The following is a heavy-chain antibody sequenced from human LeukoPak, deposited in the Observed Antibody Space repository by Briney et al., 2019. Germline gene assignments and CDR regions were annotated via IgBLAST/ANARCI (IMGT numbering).Heavy chain of an antibody. Sequence: PSETLSLTCAVSGGSISSAGYSWSWIRQPPGKGLEWIGYIYYSGSTNYNPSLKSRVTISVDTSKNQFSLKLSSVTAADTAVYYCARDRSGSSLKYGMDVWGQGTTVTVSS. CDR2: IYYSGST. CDR1: GGSISSAGYS. V-gene: IGHV4-61*08. D-gene: IGHD3-3*01. CDR3: ARDRSGSSLKYGMDV. J-gene: IGHJ6*02.